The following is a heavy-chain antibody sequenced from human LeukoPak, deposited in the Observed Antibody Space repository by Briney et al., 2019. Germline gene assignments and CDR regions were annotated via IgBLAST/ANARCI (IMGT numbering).Heavy chain of an antibody. CDR3: ASVVVVAATRNYMDV. J-gene: IGHJ6*03. CDR1: GGSISSGSYY. D-gene: IGHD2-15*01. CDR2: IYTSGST. Sequence: SETLSLTCTVSGGSISSGSYYWSWIRQPAGKGLEWIGRIYTSGSTNYNPPLKSRVTISVDTSKNQFSLKLSSVTAADTAVYYCASVVVVAATRNYMDVWGKGTTVTISS. V-gene: IGHV4-61*02.